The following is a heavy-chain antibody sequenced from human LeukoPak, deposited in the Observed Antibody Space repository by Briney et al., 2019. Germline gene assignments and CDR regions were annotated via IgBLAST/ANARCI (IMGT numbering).Heavy chain of an antibody. CDR1: GFTFSNYY. CDR3: ASPLYTSSSGVGY. V-gene: IGHV3-11*06. Sequence: PGGSLILSCAASGFTFSNYYLSWVRQAPGKGLEGVSCISSPSSYSNYAHSVQGRFTISRDNAKNSLYLQMNSLRPEDTPVYYCASPLYTSSSGVGYWGQGTLVTVSS. CDR2: ISSPSSYS. J-gene: IGHJ4*02. D-gene: IGHD6-6*01.